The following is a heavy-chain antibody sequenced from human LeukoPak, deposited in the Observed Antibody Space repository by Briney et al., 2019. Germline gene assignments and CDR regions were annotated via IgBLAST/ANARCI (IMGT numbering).Heavy chain of an antibody. CDR2: ISYDGSNK. V-gene: IGHV3-30-3*02. D-gene: IGHD4-17*01. Sequence: PGRSLRLSCAASGFTFSSYAMHWVRQAPGKGLEWVAVISYDGSNKYYADSVKGRFTISRDNSKNTLYLQMNSLRAEDTAVYCCSKKGQNEDYGKPDWGQGTLVTVSS. CDR1: GFTFSSYA. CDR3: SKKGQNEDYGKPD. J-gene: IGHJ4*02.